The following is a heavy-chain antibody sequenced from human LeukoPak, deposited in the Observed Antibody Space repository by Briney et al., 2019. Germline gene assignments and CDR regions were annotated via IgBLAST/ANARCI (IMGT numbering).Heavy chain of an antibody. Sequence: GESLKISCKVSGYSFTTYWIGRVRQMPGKGLELVAIIWPPDSDTRYSPSFRGQVTISADKSISTAYLQWASLKASDTAMYYCARALGGNSPFDYWGQGTLVTVSS. D-gene: IGHD4-23*01. CDR3: ARALGGNSPFDY. J-gene: IGHJ4*02. CDR1: GYSFTTYW. CDR2: IWPPDSDT. V-gene: IGHV5-51*01.